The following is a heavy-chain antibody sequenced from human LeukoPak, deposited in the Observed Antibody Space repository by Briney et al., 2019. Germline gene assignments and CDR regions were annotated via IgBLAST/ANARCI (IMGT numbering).Heavy chain of an antibody. V-gene: IGHV3-30-3*01. J-gene: IGHJ6*02. D-gene: IGHD2-2*01. Sequence: GGSLRLSCAASGFTFSSYAMQWVRQAPGRGLEWVAVVSYDEINEYYADSVKGRFTISRDNSKNTLYLQMNSLRAEDTAVYYCARDDCSSTSCYYYYGMDVWGQGTTVTVSS. CDR1: GFTFSSYA. CDR2: VSYDEINE. CDR3: ARDDCSSTSCYYYYGMDV.